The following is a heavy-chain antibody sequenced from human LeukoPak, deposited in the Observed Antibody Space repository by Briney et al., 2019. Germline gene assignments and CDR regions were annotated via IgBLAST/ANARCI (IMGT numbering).Heavy chain of an antibody. CDR1: GFTVSSNY. V-gene: IGHV3-23*01. J-gene: IGHJ4*02. CDR2: ISGSGGST. D-gene: IGHD3-22*01. CDR3: AKDYMIVVVITPYFDY. Sequence: GGSLRLSCAASGFTVSSNYMSWVRQAPGKGLEWVSAISGSGGSTYYADSVKGRFTISRDNSKNTLYLQMNSLRAEDTAVYYCAKDYMIVVVITPYFDYWGQGTLVTVSS.